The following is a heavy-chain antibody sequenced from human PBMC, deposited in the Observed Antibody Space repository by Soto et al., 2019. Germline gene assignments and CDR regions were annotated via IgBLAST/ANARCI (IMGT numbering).Heavy chain of an antibody. V-gene: IGHV4-38-2*01. CDR2: IYHDGST. J-gene: IGHJ5*02. D-gene: IGHD3-22*01. Sequence: PSETLSLTCAVSGYSISSGYYWGWLRPPPGKGLEWIGSIYHDGSTYYNPSLNGRVTLSIDMTNNHVSLILNSVTAADTAVYYCARVGPWVPYYYDSSPYTFENWFDPWGQGTLVTVSS. CDR1: GYSISSGYY. CDR3: ARVGPWVPYYYDSSPYTFENWFDP.